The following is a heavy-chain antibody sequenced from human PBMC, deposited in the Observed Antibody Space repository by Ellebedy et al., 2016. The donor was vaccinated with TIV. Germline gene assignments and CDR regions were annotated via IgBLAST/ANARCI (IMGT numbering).Heavy chain of an antibody. Sequence: ASVKVSCKASGYTFTSYYMHWVRQAPGQGLEWMGIINPSGGSTSYAQKFQGRVTMTRDTSTSTVYMELSSLRSEDTAVYYCARDSGGYSGYERYAGDYWGQGTLVAVSS. CDR3: ARDSGGYSGYERYAGDY. CDR2: INPSGGST. D-gene: IGHD5-12*01. J-gene: IGHJ4*02. V-gene: IGHV1-46*01. CDR1: GYTFTSYY.